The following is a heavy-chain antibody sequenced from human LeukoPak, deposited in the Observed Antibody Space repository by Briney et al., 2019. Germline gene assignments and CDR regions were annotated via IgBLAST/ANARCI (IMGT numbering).Heavy chain of an antibody. J-gene: IGHJ6*03. CDR1: GFPFSSSA. CDR3: ARAGGGTNPDPYSYFYHMDV. V-gene: IGHV3-30*01. CDR2: ISYDGSNE. D-gene: IGHD3-16*01. Sequence: HPGRSLRLSCAASGFPFSSSAMHWVRQAPGKGLEWVAVISYDGSNEYYADSVKGRFTISRDNSKNTLYLQLNSLKPEDTSVFYCARAGGGTNPDPYSYFYHMDVWGKGTTVSVSS.